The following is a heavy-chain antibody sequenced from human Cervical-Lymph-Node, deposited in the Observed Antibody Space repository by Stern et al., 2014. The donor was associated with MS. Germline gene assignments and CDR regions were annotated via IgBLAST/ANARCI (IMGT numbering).Heavy chain of an antibody. CDR1: GGSFSGYY. D-gene: IGHD3-10*01. J-gene: IGHJ4*02. CDR2: INHDGVT. CDR3: ARGGYYGSGTPRLDY. V-gene: IGHV4-34*01. Sequence: QLQLQQWGAGLLRPSETLSLNCTVYGGSFSGYYWTWIRQPPGKGLEWVGEINHDGVTTYSPSLRSRITISVDTSKNQFFLKLKSVTAADTAVYYCARGGYYGSGTPRLDYWGQGTLVPVSS.